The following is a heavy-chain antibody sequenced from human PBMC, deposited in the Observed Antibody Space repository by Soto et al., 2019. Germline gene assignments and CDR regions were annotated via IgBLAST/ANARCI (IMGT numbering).Heavy chain of an antibody. CDR2: INQDGSES. D-gene: IGHD2-2*01. Sequence: EVQLVESGGGLVQPGGSLRLSCVVSGLTFSNYWMSWVRQAPGKGLEWVANINQDGSESYYVDSVKGRFTISRDNAKNSQYLQMTSLRAEDMAVYYCARPARECSSPGCANWGQGTLVTVSS. J-gene: IGHJ4*02. CDR3: ARPARECSSPGCAN. V-gene: IGHV3-7*01. CDR1: GLTFSNYW.